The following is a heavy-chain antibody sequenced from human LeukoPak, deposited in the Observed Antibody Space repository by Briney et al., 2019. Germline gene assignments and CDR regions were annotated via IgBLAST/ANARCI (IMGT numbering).Heavy chain of an antibody. J-gene: IGHJ4*02. Sequence: GASVKVSCKTSGYTFSRYGFSWVRQAPGQGLEWIGWIGVFNGNRNYAKSVQGRITLTADTSTNTTYMELRSLTSDDTAVYFCGRDWDWHVQFWGQGTLITASS. CDR3: GRDWDWHVQF. CDR1: GYTFSRYG. V-gene: IGHV1-18*01. D-gene: IGHD1-26*01. CDR2: IGVFNGNR.